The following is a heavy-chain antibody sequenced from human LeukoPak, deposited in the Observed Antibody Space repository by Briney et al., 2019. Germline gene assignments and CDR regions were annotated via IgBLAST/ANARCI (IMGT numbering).Heavy chain of an antibody. CDR1: GFNLSRYW. Sequence: GGSLRLSCAASGFNLSRYWMRWVRQTPGKGLESVASIKGDGSEKYYADSVKGRFTISRDDSKNTVLLQMSSLRAADTALYSCARDLSGKYYIAYWGQGTLVTVSS. D-gene: IGHD1-20*01. J-gene: IGHJ4*02. CDR3: ARDLSGKYYIAY. V-gene: IGHV3-7*01. CDR2: IKGDGSEK.